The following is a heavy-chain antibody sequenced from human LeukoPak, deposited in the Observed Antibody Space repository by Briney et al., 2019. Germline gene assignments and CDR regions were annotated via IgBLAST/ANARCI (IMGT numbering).Heavy chain of an antibody. J-gene: IGHJ6*02. V-gene: IGHV3-48*02. Sequence: GGSLRLSCAASGFTFSSYSMNWVRQAPGQGLEWVSYISSISSTIYYADSVKGRFTISRDNAKNSLYLQMNSLRDEDTAVYYCAREAPIPSYYYGMDVWGQGTTVTVSS. CDR1: GFTFSSYS. CDR2: ISSISSTI. CDR3: AREAPIPSYYYGMDV.